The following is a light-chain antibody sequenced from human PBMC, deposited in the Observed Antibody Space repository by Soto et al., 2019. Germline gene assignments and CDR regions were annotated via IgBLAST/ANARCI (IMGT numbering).Light chain of an antibody. V-gene: IGLV2-14*03. CDR3: SSYTSSSTLV. J-gene: IGLJ1*01. Sequence: QSALTQPASVSGSPGQSIAISCTGTSSDVGGYNFVSWYQQYPGKAPKLLIYDDRNRPSGVSNRFSGSKSGNTASLTISGLQAEDEADYYCSSYTSSSTLVFGTGTKLTVL. CDR1: SSDVGGYNF. CDR2: DDR.